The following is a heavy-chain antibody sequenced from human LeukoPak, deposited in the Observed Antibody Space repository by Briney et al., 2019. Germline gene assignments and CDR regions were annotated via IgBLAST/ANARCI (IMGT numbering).Heavy chain of an antibody. J-gene: IGHJ4*02. V-gene: IGHV1-8*01. CDR2: MNPNSGNT. CDR3: ARLGYSSGWGPG. CDR1: GYTFTSYD. Sequence: ASAKVSCKASGYTFTSYDINWVRQATGRGLEWMGWMNPNSGNTGYAQKFQGRVTMTRNTSISTAYMELSSLRSEDTAVYYCARLGYSSGWGPGWGQGTLVTVSS. D-gene: IGHD6-19*01.